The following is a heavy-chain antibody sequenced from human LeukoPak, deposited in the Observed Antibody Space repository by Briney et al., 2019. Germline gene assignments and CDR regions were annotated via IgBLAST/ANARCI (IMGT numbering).Heavy chain of an antibody. CDR2: ISSDGSST. V-gene: IGHV3-74*01. D-gene: IGHD4/OR15-4a*01. CDR1: GFTFSNYW. J-gene: IGHJ4*02. CDR3: ARDKVTNYVFDY. Sequence: GGSLRVSCAATGFTFSNYWMHWVRQAPGKGLVWVSHISSDGSSTSYADSVKGRFTISRDNAKNTLYLQMNRLRAEDTAVYYCARDKVTNYVFDYWGQGTLVTVSS.